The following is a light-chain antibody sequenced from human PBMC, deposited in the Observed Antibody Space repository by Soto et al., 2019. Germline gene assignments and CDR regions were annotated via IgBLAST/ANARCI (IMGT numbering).Light chain of an antibody. J-gene: IGKJ2*01. Sequence: EIVLTQSPGTLSLSPGERATLSCRASQSVSGSYLAWYQQKPGQAPRLLICDTSSRATGTPDRFSCSGSGTDFTLTISRLEPEDFAVYYCQQYDRSPYTFGQGTRLEIK. CDR3: QQYDRSPYT. V-gene: IGKV3-20*01. CDR2: DTS. CDR1: QSVSGSY.